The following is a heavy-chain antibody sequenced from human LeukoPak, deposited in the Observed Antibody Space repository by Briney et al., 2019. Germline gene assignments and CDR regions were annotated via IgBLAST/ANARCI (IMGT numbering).Heavy chain of an antibody. D-gene: IGHD2-8*01. Sequence: GGSLRLSCAASGFTFSTYWMMWVRQAPGKGLEWVANINEDGSEKYYADSVEGRFTISRDNSKNMLYLQMNSLRPEDTATYYCAKDVVMMVYAFDSWGQGTLVTVSS. CDR2: INEDGSEK. J-gene: IGHJ4*02. V-gene: IGHV3-7*01. CDR3: AKDVVMMVYAFDS. CDR1: GFTFSTYW.